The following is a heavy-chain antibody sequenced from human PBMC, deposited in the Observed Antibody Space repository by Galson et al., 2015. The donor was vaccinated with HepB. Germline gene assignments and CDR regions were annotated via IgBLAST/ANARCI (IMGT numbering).Heavy chain of an antibody. CDR2: LSNSGDIT. CDR3: AKDRAVTNPLYYFDH. J-gene: IGHJ4*02. V-gene: IGHV3-23*01. CDR1: GFTFSIYS. D-gene: IGHD4-17*01. Sequence: SLRLSCAASGFTFSIYSMTWVRQAPGKGLEWVSDLSNSGDITYYSESVKGRFTISRDNSKNTLYLQMNSLRAEDTAIYYCAKDRAVTNPLYYFDHWGQGTLVTVSS.